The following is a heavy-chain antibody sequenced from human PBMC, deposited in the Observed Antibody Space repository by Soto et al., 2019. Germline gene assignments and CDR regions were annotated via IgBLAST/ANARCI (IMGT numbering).Heavy chain of an antibody. CDR2: INAGNGNT. CDR3: ARPKFYHYGDSGLFDP. Sequence: QVQLVQSGAEVKKPGASVKVSCKASGYTFTSYAMHWVRQAPGQRLEWMGWINAGNGNTKYSQKFQGRVTITRDTSASTAYMELSSLRSEDTAVYYCARPKFYHYGDSGLFDPWGQGTLVTVSS. D-gene: IGHD4-17*01. J-gene: IGHJ5*02. V-gene: IGHV1-3*01. CDR1: GYTFTSYA.